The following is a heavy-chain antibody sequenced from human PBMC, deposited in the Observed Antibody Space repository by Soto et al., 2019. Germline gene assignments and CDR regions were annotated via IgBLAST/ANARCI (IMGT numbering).Heavy chain of an antibody. CDR2: IYYSGST. J-gene: IGHJ4*02. CDR3: TRSGTTDY. V-gene: IGHV4-39*01. D-gene: IGHD1-1*01. CDR1: GGSISSTSYY. Sequence: QLQLQESGPGLVKPSETLYLTCTVSGGSISSTSYYWGWIRQPPGKGLEWIGSIYYSGSTYYNPSLKSRVTISIDTSKNQFSLKLSSVTAADTAVYYCTRSGTTDYWGPGTLVTVSS.